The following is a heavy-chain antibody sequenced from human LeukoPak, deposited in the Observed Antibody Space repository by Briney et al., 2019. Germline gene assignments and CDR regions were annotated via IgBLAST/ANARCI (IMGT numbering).Heavy chain of an antibody. J-gene: IGHJ4*02. D-gene: IGHD3-10*02. CDR1: GFTVSTNY. V-gene: IGHV3-53*01. CDR2: IYSGGTT. Sequence: GGSLRLSCAASGFTVSTNYVSWVRQAPGKGLEWVSVIYSGGTTYYADSVKGRFTISRDDSKNKLYLQMNSLRAEDTAVYYCARDSPRVRGVFESWGQGTLVTVSS. CDR3: ARDSPRVRGVFES.